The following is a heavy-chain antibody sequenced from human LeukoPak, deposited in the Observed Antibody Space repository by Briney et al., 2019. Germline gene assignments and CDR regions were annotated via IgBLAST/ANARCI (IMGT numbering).Heavy chain of an antibody. Sequence: SQTLSLTCTVSGGSIRAGLYYWSWIRQPAGKGLEWIGRIYTSGSTNYNPSLKSRVTISVDTSKNQFSLKLSSVTAADTAVYYCARDGDYGETDYWGQGTLVTVSS. CDR3: ARDGDYGETDY. CDR2: IYTSGST. V-gene: IGHV4-61*02. CDR1: GGSIRAGLYY. J-gene: IGHJ4*02. D-gene: IGHD4-17*01.